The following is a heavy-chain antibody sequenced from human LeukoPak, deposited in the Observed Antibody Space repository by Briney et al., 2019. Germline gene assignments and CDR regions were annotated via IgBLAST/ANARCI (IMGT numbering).Heavy chain of an antibody. D-gene: IGHD1-26*01. J-gene: IGHJ5*02. Sequence: GGSLRLSCAASGFTFYAYGMSWVRQGPGKGLEWVSGINWNGGNTGYADSVKGRFTIFRDNAKNSLYLEMDSLRVEDTALYYCARTSDGNWFDPWGQGTLVSVSS. CDR3: ARTSDGNWFDP. CDR2: INWNGGNT. V-gene: IGHV3-20*04. CDR1: GFTFYAYG.